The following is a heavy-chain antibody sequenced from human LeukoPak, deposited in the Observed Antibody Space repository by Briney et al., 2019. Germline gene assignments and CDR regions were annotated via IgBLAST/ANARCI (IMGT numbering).Heavy chain of an antibody. CDR3: ARVPLDDASRHYYPH. CDR2: INTGNGNT. D-gene: IGHD3-10*01. CDR1: GYTFTNYG. V-gene: IGHV1-3*04. J-gene: IGHJ1*01. Sequence: ASVKVSCKTCGYTFTNYGMHWVRQAPRQSPEWMGWINTGNGNTKSSQKFQDRVTLTRDTSASTAYMELNSLSSEDTAVYYCARVPLDDASRHYYPHWGQGTLVTVSS.